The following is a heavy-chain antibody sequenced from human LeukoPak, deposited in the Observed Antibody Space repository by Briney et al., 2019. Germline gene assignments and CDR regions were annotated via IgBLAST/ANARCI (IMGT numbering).Heavy chain of an antibody. V-gene: IGHV6-1*01. Sequence: SQTLSLTCVISGDSVSSNIAAWNWIRQSPSRGLEWLGRTYYRSRWYNDYEVSVKSRLTITADTSKNQFSLQLSSVTPEDAAVYYCARGDYGSGSYYQVVDYWGQGTLVTVSS. D-gene: IGHD3-10*01. J-gene: IGHJ4*02. CDR1: GDSVSSNIAA. CDR3: ARGDYGSGSYYQVVDY. CDR2: TYYRSRWYN.